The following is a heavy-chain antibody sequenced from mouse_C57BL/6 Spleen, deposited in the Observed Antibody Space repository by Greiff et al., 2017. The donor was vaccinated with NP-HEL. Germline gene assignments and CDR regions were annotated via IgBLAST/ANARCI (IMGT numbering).Heavy chain of an antibody. Sequence: VKLMESGAELAKPGASVTLSCKASGYTFTSYWMHWVKQRPGQGLEWIGYINPSSGYTKYNQKFKDKATLTADKSSSTAYMQLSSLTYEDSAVYYCARTYGSSLWYFDVWGTGTTVTVSS. V-gene: IGHV1-7*01. D-gene: IGHD1-1*01. J-gene: IGHJ1*03. CDR3: ARTYGSSLWYFDV. CDR2: INPSSGYT. CDR1: GYTFTSYW.